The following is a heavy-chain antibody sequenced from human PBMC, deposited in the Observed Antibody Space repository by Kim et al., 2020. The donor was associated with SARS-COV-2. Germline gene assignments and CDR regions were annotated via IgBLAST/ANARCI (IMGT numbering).Heavy chain of an antibody. D-gene: IGHD1-26*01. V-gene: IGHV3-33*01. Sequence: GGSLRLSCAASGFTFSSYGMHWVRQAPGKGLEWVAVIWYDGSNTYYADSVKGRFTISRDNSKNTLYLQMNSLRAEDTAVYYCARDLGVGATPLAYWGQGTLVTVSS. CDR1: GFTFSSYG. CDR2: IWYDGSNT. CDR3: ARDLGVGATPLAY. J-gene: IGHJ4*02.